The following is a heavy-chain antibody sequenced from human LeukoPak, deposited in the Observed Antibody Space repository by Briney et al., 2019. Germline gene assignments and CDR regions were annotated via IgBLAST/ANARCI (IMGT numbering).Heavy chain of an antibody. D-gene: IGHD1-26*01. CDR1: GFTFSSYA. CDR3: ARDRGSY. Sequence: GGSLRLSCAASGFTFSSYAMSWVRQAPGKGLEWVSVIYSGGSTYYADSVKGRFTISRHNSKNTLYLQMNSLRAEDAAVYYCARDRGSYWGQGTLVTVSS. CDR2: IYSGGST. J-gene: IGHJ4*02. V-gene: IGHV3-53*04.